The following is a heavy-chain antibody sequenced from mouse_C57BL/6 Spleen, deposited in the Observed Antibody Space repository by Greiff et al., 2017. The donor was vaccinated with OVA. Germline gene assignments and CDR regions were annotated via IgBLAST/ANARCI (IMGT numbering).Heavy chain of an antibody. Sequence: VQLQQSGAELVKPGASVKISCKASGYAFSSYWMNWVKQRPGKGLEWIGQIYPGDGDTNYNGKFKGKATLTADKSSSTAYMQLSSLTSEDSAVYFCARLAYYSNDVWYFDVWGTGTTVTVSS. CDR2: IYPGDGDT. CDR1: GYAFSSYW. D-gene: IGHD2-5*01. J-gene: IGHJ1*03. V-gene: IGHV1-80*01. CDR3: ARLAYYSNDVWYFDV.